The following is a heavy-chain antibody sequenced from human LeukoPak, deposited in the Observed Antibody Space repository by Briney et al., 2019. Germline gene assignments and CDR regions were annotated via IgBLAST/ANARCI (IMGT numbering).Heavy chain of an antibody. D-gene: IGHD6-6*01. CDR2: IKQDGSEK. Sequence: GGSLRLSCAASGFTFSSYWMSWVRQAPGKGLEWVANIKQDGSEKYYVDSVKGRFTISRDNSKNTLYLQMNSLRAEDTAVYYCAKDSSSAFDYWGQGTLVTVSS. CDR3: AKDSSSAFDY. V-gene: IGHV3-7*01. CDR1: GFTFSSYW. J-gene: IGHJ4*02.